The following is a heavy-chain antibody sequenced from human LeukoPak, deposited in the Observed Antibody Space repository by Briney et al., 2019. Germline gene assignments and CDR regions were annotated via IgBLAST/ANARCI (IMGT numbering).Heavy chain of an antibody. J-gene: IGHJ6*03. D-gene: IGHD4-11*01. CDR3: ARDRGLYSNYGYYYYYMDV. V-gene: IGHV4-59*01. CDR2: IYYSGST. CDR1: GGSISSYY. Sequence: SETLSLTCNVSGGSISSYYWSWIRQPPGKGLEWIGDIYYSGSTSYNPSLKSRVHMSVDRSKNQFSLKLSSVTAADTAVYYCARDRGLYSNYGYYYYYMDVWGKGTTVTVSS.